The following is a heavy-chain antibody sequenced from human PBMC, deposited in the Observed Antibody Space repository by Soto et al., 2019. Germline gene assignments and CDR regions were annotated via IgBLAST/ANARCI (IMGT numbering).Heavy chain of an antibody. Sequence: QVQLQESGPRLVKPSGTLSLTCAVSGASISSSNWWSWVRQPPGKGLEWIGEVFHFGSTNYNPSLKNRVTISVDKSKNQFSLRMSSVTAADTAVYYCARGSYASNFDLWGQGTLVTVSS. CDR1: GASISSSNW. D-gene: IGHD3-16*01. J-gene: IGHJ4*02. CDR2: VFHFGST. CDR3: ARGSYASNFDL. V-gene: IGHV4-4*02.